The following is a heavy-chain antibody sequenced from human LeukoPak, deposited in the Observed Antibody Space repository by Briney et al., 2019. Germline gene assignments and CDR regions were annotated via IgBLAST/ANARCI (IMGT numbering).Heavy chain of an antibody. Sequence: GGSLRLSCVASGFKFDDFVMHWVRHSPGKGLEWVSGISWNSGDIVYVDSVKGRFTISRDNAKNSLYLQMNSLRAEDTAVYYCARAGEDSRGYYRGFDYWGQGTLLTVSS. CDR3: ARAGEDSRGYYRGFDY. D-gene: IGHD3-22*01. CDR2: ISWNSGDI. J-gene: IGHJ4*02. CDR1: GFKFDDFV. V-gene: IGHV3-9*01.